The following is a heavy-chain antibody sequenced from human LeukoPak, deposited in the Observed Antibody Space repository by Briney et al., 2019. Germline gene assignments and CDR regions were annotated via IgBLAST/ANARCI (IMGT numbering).Heavy chain of an antibody. J-gene: IGHJ4*02. D-gene: IGHD2-2*01. CDR2: ISSSRSFI. CDR3: ARDPPLGYCSSTSCPHLDY. Sequence: GGSLRLSCAASGFTFSGYSMNWVRQAPGKGLEWVSSISSSRSFIYYADSVKGRFTISRDNAKNSLYLQMNSLRAEDTAVYYCARDPPLGYCSSTSCPHLDYWGQGTLVTVSS. CDR1: GFTFSGYS. V-gene: IGHV3-21*01.